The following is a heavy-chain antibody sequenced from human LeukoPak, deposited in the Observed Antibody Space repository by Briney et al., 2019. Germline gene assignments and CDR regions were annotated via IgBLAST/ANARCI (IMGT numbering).Heavy chain of an antibody. CDR1: GDSISSHY. CDR3: ASAVGYCSGGSCSEYYFDY. Sequence: KTSETLSLTCTVSGDSISSHYWSWIRQPPGKGLEWIGYIYYSGSTNYNPSLKSRVTISVDTSKNQFSLKLSSVTAADTAVYYCASAVGYCSGGSCSEYYFDYWGQGTLVTVSS. D-gene: IGHD2-15*01. J-gene: IGHJ4*02. CDR2: IYYSGST. V-gene: IGHV4-59*08.